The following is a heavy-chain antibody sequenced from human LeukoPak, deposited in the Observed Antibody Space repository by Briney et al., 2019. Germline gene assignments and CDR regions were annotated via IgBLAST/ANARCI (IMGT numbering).Heavy chain of an antibody. J-gene: IGHJ4*02. CDR1: GFTFSSYA. V-gene: IGHV3-30-3*01. CDR2: ISYDGSNK. Sequence: GGSLRLSCAASGFTFSSYAMHWVRQAPGKGLEWVAVISYDGSNKYYADSVKGRFTISRDNSENTLYLQMNSLRAEDTAVYYCARVFYLYHPPLGYWGQGTLVTVSS. CDR3: ARVFYLYHPPLGY. D-gene: IGHD2/OR15-2a*01.